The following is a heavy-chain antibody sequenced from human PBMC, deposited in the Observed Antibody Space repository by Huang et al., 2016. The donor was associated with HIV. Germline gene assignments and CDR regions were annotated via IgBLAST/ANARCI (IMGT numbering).Heavy chain of an antibody. D-gene: IGHD3-3*01. J-gene: IGHJ4*02. V-gene: IGHV4-59*11. Sequence: QVQLQESGPGLVKPSETLSLTCTVSGGSISTHYWSWIRQPPGKGLEWMGRIDYSGSTNYRPSRRSRVTILLDTSKNQFSLRVNSVTAADTAMYYCARDHHDFWRGYRRMYFFDHWGQGTLVTVSS. CDR3: ARDHHDFWRGYRRMYFFDH. CDR1: GGSISTHY. CDR2: IDYSGST.